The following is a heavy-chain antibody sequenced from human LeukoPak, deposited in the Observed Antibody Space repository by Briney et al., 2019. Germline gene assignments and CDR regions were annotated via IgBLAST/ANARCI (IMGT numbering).Heavy chain of an antibody. Sequence: ASVKVSCKASGYTFTSYYMHWVRQAPGQGLEWMGIINPSGGSTSYAQKFQGRVAMTRDTSTSTVYMDLSGLTSEDTAVYYCARTIVDGGTNYWGQGTLVTVSS. CDR1: GYTFTSYY. D-gene: IGHD2/OR15-2a*01. CDR2: INPSGGST. J-gene: IGHJ4*02. CDR3: ARTIVDGGTNY. V-gene: IGHV1-46*01.